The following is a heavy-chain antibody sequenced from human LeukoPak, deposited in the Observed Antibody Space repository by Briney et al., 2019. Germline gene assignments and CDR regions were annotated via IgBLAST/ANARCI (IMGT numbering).Heavy chain of an antibody. J-gene: IGHJ4*02. CDR2: ISGDGGNT. D-gene: IGHD2-15*01. V-gene: IGHV3-23*01. Sequence: GGSLRLSCAVSGFTFSRYAMSWVRQTPGKGLEWVSAISGDGGNTYYADSVKGRFTISRDNSKNTLNLHMNSLTAEDTAVYYCAKDLARGGGSCFDYWGQGTLVTVSS. CDR1: GFTFSRYA. CDR3: AKDLARGGGSCFDY.